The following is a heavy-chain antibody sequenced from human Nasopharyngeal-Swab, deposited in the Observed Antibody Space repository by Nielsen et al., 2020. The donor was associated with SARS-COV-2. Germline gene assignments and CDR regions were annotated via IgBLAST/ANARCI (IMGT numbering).Heavy chain of an antibody. V-gene: IGHV4-39*01. D-gene: IGHD5-12*01. CDR3: ARPKYSGYDDEFGAYFDY. CDR1: GGSISSSSYY. CDR2: IYYSGST. J-gene: IGHJ4*02. Sequence: GSLRLSCTVSGGSISSSSYYWGWIRQPPGKGLEWIGSIYYSGSTYYNPSLKSRVTISVDTSKNQFSLKLSSVTAADTAVYYCARPKYSGYDDEFGAYFDYWGQGTLVTVSS.